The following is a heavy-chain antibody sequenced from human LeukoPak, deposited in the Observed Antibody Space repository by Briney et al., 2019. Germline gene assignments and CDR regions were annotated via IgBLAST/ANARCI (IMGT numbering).Heavy chain of an antibody. V-gene: IGHV4-39*01. J-gene: IGHJ4*02. CDR2: IYYSGST. D-gene: IGHD3-22*01. Sequence: PSETLSLTCTVSGGSVSSSSYYWGWIRQPPGKGLEWIGSIYYSGSTYYNPSLKSRVTISVDTSKNQFSLKLSSVTAADTAVYYCARGTSGSVFDYWGQGTLVTVSS. CDR1: GGSVSSSSYY. CDR3: ARGTSGSVFDY.